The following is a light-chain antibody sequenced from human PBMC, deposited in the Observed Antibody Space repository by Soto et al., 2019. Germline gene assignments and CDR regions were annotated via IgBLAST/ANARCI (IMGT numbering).Light chain of an antibody. CDR3: ISYAGSNNLV. CDR1: SSDVGGYNS. CDR2: DVS. V-gene: IGLV2-8*01. Sequence: QSALTQPPSAYGSPGQSVTIPCTGTSSDVGGYNSVSWYQQHTGKVPKLMIYDVSKRPSGVPDRFSGSKSGNTSYLTVSGLQAEDEADYYCISYAGSNNLVFGGGTKLTVL. J-gene: IGLJ2*01.